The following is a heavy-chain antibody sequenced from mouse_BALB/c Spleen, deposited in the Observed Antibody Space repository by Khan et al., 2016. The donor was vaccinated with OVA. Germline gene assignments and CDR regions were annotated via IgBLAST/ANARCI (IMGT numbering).Heavy chain of an antibody. CDR2: ISSGSSTI. J-gene: IGHJ1*01. Sequence: EVELVESGGGLVQPGGSRKLSCAASGFTFSNFGMHWVRQAPKKGLEWVAYISSGSSTIYYVDTVKGRFTMSRDNSKNTLFLQMTSLRSEDTSIGYCASSGGNFRWYFDVWAQGTSVPVSS. CDR3: ASSGGNFRWYFDV. V-gene: IGHV5-17*02. D-gene: IGHD2-1*01. CDR1: GFTFSNFG.